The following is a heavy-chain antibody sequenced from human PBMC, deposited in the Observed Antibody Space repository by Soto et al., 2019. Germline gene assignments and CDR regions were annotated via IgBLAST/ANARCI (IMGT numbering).Heavy chain of an antibody. Sequence: GVSLRLSCAASGFPFSSYSMSWVRQAPGKGLEWVSSITSSGFDIYYADTEKGRFSISRDNAKNSLYLQMNSLRADDTAVYFCTRRTGTTYAPWGQGTLVTVSS. J-gene: IGHJ5*02. D-gene: IGHD1-1*01. CDR2: ITSSGFDI. CDR1: GFPFSSYS. V-gene: IGHV3-21*06. CDR3: TRRTGTTYAP.